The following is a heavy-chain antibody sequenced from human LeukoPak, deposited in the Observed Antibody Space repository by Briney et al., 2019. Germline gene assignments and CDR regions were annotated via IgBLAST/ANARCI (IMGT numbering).Heavy chain of an antibody. D-gene: IGHD3-10*01. CDR3: ARDRFYIPDV. CDR1: GFTFSSYV. V-gene: IGHV3-30*03. Sequence: GGSLRLSCAASGFTFSSYVMHWVRQAPGKGLEWVAFISYDGSNKYYADSVKGRFTISRDNSKNTLYLQMNNLRAEDTAVYYCARDRFYIPDVWGKGTTVTVSS. CDR2: ISYDGSNK. J-gene: IGHJ6*04.